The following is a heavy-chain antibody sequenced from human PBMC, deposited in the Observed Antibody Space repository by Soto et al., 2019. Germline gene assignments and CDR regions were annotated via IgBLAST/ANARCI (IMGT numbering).Heavy chain of an antibody. CDR3: GRGRSGELVIFY. J-gene: IGHJ4*02. V-gene: IGHV1-2*02. D-gene: IGHD1-26*01. CDR2: ISPQTGGT. CDR1: GYTFTGYY. Sequence: ASLKVSCKGSGYTFTGYYIHWVRQTPGQGPEWMGEISPQTGGTKYAQKYQGRVTMTRDTSITTVYMELSNLSPDDTAVYYCGRGRSGELVIFYWGQGTLVTVSS.